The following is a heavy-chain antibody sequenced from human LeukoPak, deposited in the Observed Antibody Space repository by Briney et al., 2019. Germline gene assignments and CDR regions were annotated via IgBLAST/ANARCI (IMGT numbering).Heavy chain of an antibody. V-gene: IGHV3-20*04. Sequence: GGSLRLSCAASGFTFDDYGMSWVRQAPGKGLEWVSGINWNGGSTGYADSVKGRFIISRDNAKNSLYLQMNSLRAEDTALYYCARDNYYDSSGYMYYFDYWGQGTLVTVSS. CDR3: ARDNYYDSSGYMYYFDY. D-gene: IGHD3-22*01. CDR1: GFTFDDYG. CDR2: INWNGGST. J-gene: IGHJ4*02.